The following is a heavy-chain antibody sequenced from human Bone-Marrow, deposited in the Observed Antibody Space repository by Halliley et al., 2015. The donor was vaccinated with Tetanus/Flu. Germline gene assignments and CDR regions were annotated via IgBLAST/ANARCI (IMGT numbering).Heavy chain of an antibody. CDR1: GFTFSIYW. CDR3: AREPRLAVVEGNWFDP. Sequence: SLRLSCAASGFTFSIYWMSWVRQAPGKGLEWVANIKQDGSEKYYVDSVKGRSSISRDNAKKSLHLQMNSLRAEDTAVYYCAREPRLAVVEGNWFDPWGQGSLVTVSS. CDR2: IKQDGSEK. D-gene: IGHD6-19*01. J-gene: IGHJ5*02. V-gene: IGHV3-7*01.